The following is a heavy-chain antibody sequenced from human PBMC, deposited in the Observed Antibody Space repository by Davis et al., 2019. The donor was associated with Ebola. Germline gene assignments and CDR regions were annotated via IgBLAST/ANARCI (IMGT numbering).Heavy chain of an antibody. J-gene: IGHJ4*02. CDR3: ARDVGGALDY. Sequence: GESLKISCAASGFSFSSYAMHWVRQAPGKGLEWVANIKEDGSAKNYVDSVRGRFTISRDNADNSFYLQMNSLRVEDASLYYCARDVGGALDYWGQGTLVTVSS. CDR2: IKEDGSAK. CDR1: GFSFSSYA. V-gene: IGHV3-7*01. D-gene: IGHD1-26*01.